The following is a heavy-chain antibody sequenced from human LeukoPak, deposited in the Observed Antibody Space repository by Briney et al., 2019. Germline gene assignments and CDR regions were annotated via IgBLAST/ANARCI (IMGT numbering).Heavy chain of an antibody. CDR2: IYYSGST. CDR1: GGSISSSLYY. Sequence: SETLSLTCTVSGGSISSSLYYWAWIRQPPGKGLEWIGTIYYSGSTYYNPSLESRVTISVDTSKNHFSLKLSSVTAADTAVYYCARHKRGSGWSKLYYFDYRGQGTLVTVSS. V-gene: IGHV4-39*01. J-gene: IGHJ4*02. D-gene: IGHD6-19*01. CDR3: ARHKRGSGWSKLYYFDY.